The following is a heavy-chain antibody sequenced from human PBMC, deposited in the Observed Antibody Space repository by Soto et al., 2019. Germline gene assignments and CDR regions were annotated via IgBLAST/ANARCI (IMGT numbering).Heavy chain of an antibody. J-gene: IGHJ6*02. D-gene: IGHD4-4*01. V-gene: IGHV1-18*01. CDR2: ISAYNGNT. Sequence: GASVKVSCKASGYTFTSYGINWVRQAPGQRLEWMGWISAYNGNTKYVQKLQGRVTMTTDTSTSTAYMELRSLRSDDTAVYYCARDQSYSNYDYYYYGMDVWGQGTTVTVS. CDR3: ARDQSYSNYDYYYYGMDV. CDR1: GYTFTSYG.